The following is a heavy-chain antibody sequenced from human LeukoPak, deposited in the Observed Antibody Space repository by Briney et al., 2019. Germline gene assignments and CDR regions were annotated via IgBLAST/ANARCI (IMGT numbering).Heavy chain of an antibody. D-gene: IGHD6-13*01. CDR1: GFTFSSYA. Sequence: GGSLRLSCAASGFTFSSYAMHWVRQAPGKGLEWVAVISYDGSNKYYADSVKGRFTISRDNSKNTLYLQMNSLRAEDTAVYYCAPQQLPYYYGMDVWGQGTTVTVSS. CDR2: ISYDGSNK. J-gene: IGHJ6*02. CDR3: APQQLPYYYGMDV. V-gene: IGHV3-30-3*01.